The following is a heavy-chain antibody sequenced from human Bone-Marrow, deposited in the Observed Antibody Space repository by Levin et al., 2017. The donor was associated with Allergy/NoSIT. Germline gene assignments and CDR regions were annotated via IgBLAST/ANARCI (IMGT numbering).Heavy chain of an antibody. CDR3: ARDRLASLYYYSMDV. CDR1: GGSISSGRYY. Sequence: SETLALTCSVSGGSISSGRYYFTCVRQSAGKGLEWIGRIYTTGSTNYNPSLESRVTISRDTFKKEVYLTLSSVTAADTAVYYCARDRLASLYYYSMDVWGRGTTVIVSS. V-gene: IGHV4-61*02. CDR2: IYTTGST. J-gene: IGHJ6*03.